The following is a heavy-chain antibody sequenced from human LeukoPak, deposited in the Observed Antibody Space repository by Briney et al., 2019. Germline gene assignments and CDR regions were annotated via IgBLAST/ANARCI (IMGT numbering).Heavy chain of an antibody. CDR3: ARIGYGDPRDY. J-gene: IGHJ4*02. Sequence: ASVKVSCKASGYTFTGYYMNWVRQAPGQGLEWMGRINPNNGGTNYAQKFQGRVTMTRDTSISTAYTELSRLRSDDTAVYYCARIGYGDPRDYWRQGPLVSVSS. CDR2: INPNNGGT. D-gene: IGHD4-17*01. CDR1: GYTFTGYY. V-gene: IGHV1-2*06.